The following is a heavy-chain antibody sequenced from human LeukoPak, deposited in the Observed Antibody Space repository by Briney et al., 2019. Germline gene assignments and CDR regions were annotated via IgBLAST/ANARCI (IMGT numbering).Heavy chain of an antibody. CDR3: TRSNNIVGATYFDY. J-gene: IGHJ4*02. D-gene: IGHD1-26*01. CDR1: GFSFSTYA. CDR2: ISSNGGST. Sequence: GGSLRLSCAASGFSFSTYAMHWVRQGPGKGLEYISSISSNGGSTYYADSVKGRFTISRDNSKNTLFLQMGSLRAEDMAVYYCTRSNNIVGATYFDYWGQGPLVTVSS. V-gene: IGHV3-64*02.